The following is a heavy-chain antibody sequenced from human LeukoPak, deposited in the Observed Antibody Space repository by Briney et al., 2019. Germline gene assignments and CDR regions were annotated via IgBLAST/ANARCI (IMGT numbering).Heavy chain of an antibody. CDR2: ISGSGGST. V-gene: IGHV3-23*01. CDR3: AKGALVVVITPLDY. D-gene: IGHD3-22*01. Sequence: GGSLRLSCAASGFTLSSYAMSWVRQSPGNGLEWVSAISGSGGSTYYADSVKGRFAISRDNSKNTLYLHMNSLRAEDTAVYYCAKGALVVVITPLDYWGQGTLVTVSS. CDR1: GFTLSSYA. J-gene: IGHJ4*02.